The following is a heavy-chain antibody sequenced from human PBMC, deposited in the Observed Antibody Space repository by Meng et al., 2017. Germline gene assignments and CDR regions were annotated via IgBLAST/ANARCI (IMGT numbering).Heavy chain of an antibody. CDR1: GGSISSGGYS. J-gene: IGHJ4*02. D-gene: IGHD3-22*01. Sequence: QLQLQESGSGLVKPSQTLSLTCAVSGGSISSGGYSWSWIRQPPGKGLEWIGYIYYSGSTYYNPSLKSRLTISVDTSKKQFSLKLTSVTAADTAVYYCARGPLITMIEVWGQGTLVTVSS. V-gene: IGHV4-30-2*05. CDR2: IYYSGST. CDR3: ARGPLITMIEV.